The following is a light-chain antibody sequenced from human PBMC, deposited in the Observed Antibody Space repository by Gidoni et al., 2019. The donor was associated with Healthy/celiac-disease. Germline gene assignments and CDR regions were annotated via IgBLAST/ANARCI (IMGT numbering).Light chain of an antibody. J-gene: IGLJ2*01. Sequence: QSALTQPPSASGSPGQSVTISCTGTRSDVGGYNYVSWYQQHPGKAPKLMIYEVSKRPSGVPDRFSGSKSGNTASLTVSGLQAEDEADYYCSSYAGRVVFGGGTKLTVL. CDR3: SSYAGRVV. CDR1: RSDVGGYNY. CDR2: EVS. V-gene: IGLV2-8*01.